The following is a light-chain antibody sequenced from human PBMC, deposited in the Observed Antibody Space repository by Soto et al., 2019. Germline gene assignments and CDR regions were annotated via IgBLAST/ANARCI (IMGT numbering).Light chain of an antibody. Sequence: QSAMTQPASVSGSPGQSITLSCTGTSSDVGSYNLVSWYQHHPGKAPKLMIYEATKRPSGVSNRFSGSKSGNTASLTISGLQAEDEADYYCCSYAGSTYVFGTGTKLTVL. CDR3: CSYAGSTYV. V-gene: IGLV2-23*01. J-gene: IGLJ1*01. CDR1: SSDVGSYNL. CDR2: EAT.